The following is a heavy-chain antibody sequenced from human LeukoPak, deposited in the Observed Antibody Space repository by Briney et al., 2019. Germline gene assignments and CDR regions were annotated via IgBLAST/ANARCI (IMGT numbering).Heavy chain of an antibody. Sequence: GGSLRLSCAASGFTVSNNYMSWVRQAPGKGLEWVAVIWYDGSNKYYADSVEDRFTISRDNAKNTLYLQMNSLRAEDTAVYYCAKGGSYPIDYWGQGALVTVSS. CDR3: AKGGSYPIDY. J-gene: IGHJ4*02. V-gene: IGHV3-33*03. D-gene: IGHD1-26*01. CDR1: GFTVSNNY. CDR2: IWYDGSNK.